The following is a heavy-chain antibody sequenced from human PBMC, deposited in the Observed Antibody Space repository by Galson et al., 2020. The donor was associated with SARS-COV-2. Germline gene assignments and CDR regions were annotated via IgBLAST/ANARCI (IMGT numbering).Heavy chain of an antibody. CDR2: ISSSGSYT. CDR3: ARNGRDCSGGICYGAEYFQH. CDR1: GYSFSDYY. Sequence: PGGSLRLSCAASGYSFSDYYMSWIRQAPGKGLEWVSYISSSGSYTNYADSVKGRFTISRDNAKKSQYLQMNSLRAEDTAVYYCARNGRDCSGGICYGAEYFQHWGQGTLVIVSS. V-gene: IGHV3-11*06. D-gene: IGHD2-15*01. J-gene: IGHJ1*01.